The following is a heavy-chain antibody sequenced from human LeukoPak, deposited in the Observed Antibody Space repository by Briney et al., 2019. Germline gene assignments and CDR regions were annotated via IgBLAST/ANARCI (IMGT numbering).Heavy chain of an antibody. V-gene: IGHV3-74*01. Sequence: GGSLRLSCVASGFTFSSYWMHWVRQVPGMGLVWVSRVNGDGSSTNYADSVKGRFTISRDNAKNTLYLQMNSLRAEDTAVYYCANLNAPYWGNFDYWGQGTLVTVSS. J-gene: IGHJ4*02. CDR2: VNGDGSST. CDR1: GFTFSSYW. CDR3: ANLNAPYWGNFDY. D-gene: IGHD3-16*01.